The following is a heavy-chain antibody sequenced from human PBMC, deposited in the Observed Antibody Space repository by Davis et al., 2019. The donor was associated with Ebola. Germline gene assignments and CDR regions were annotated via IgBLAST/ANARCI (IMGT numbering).Heavy chain of an antibody. V-gene: IGHV1-46*01. CDR1: GYTFTSYY. CDR3: ARTPPMVQGVLNWFDP. CDR2: INPSGGST. J-gene: IGHJ5*02. D-gene: IGHD3-10*01. Sequence: AASVKVSCKASGYTFTSYYMHWVRQAPGQGLEWMGIINPSGGSTSYAQKFQGRVTMTTDTSTSTAYMELRSLRSDDTAVYYCARTPPMVQGVLNWFDPWGQGTLVTVSS.